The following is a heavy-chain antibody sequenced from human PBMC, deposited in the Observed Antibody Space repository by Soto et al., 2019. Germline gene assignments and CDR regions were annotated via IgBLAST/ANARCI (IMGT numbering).Heavy chain of an antibody. CDR3: AREPWAADY. Sequence: GGSLRLSCAASGFTVSTKYMSWVRQAPGKGLEWVSVIYSGGSTFYADSVRGRFTISRDNSKNTVNLQMNSLRAEDTAVYYCAREPWAADYWGQATLVTVSS. V-gene: IGHV3-66*01. CDR1: GFTVSTKY. J-gene: IGHJ4*02. D-gene: IGHD3-16*01. CDR2: IYSGGST.